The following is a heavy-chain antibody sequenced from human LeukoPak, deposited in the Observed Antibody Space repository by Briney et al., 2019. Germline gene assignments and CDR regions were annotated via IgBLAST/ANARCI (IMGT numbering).Heavy chain of an antibody. CDR2: ISCSGGST. V-gene: IGHV3-23*01. CDR1: GFTFSSYA. Sequence: GGSLRLSCAASGFTFSSYAMSWVRQAPGKGLEWVSAISCSGGSTYYADSVKGRLTISRDNSKNTLYLQMNSLRAEDTAVCYCAKIAEAVSSNYYFDYWGQGPLVTVSS. CDR3: AKIAEAVSSNYYFDY. J-gene: IGHJ4*02. D-gene: IGHD2-21*01.